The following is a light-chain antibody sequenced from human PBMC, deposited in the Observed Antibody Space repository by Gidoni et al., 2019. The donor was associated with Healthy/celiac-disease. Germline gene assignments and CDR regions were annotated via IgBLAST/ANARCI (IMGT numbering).Light chain of an antibody. CDR3: QQNYSTPWT. CDR1: QSISSC. J-gene: IGKJ1*01. V-gene: IGKV1-39*01. CDR2: DAS. Sequence: DILMTQSPSSLSASVGDRVTITCRASQSISSCLDWYQQKPGKAPKLLIYDASSLQSGVPSRFSGSGSGTDFTLTISSLQPEDFATYYCQQNYSTPWTFGQGTKVEIK.